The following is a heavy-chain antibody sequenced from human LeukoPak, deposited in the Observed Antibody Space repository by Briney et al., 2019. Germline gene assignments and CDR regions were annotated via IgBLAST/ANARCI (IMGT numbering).Heavy chain of an antibody. CDR2: IRSKANSYAT. CDR3: TRHYYDSSGYYYFDY. V-gene: IGHV3-73*01. CDR1: GFTFSGSA. Sequence: GGSLRLSCAASGFTFSGSAVHWVRQASGKGLEWVGRIRSKANSYATAYAASVKGRFTISRDDSKNTAYLQMNSLKTEDTAVYYCTRHYYDSSGYYYFDYWGQGTLVTVSS. J-gene: IGHJ4*02. D-gene: IGHD3-22*01.